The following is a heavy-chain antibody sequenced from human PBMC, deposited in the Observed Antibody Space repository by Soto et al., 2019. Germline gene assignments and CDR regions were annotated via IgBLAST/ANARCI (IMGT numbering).Heavy chain of an antibody. CDR3: ARDSQYSTSGQRVDY. D-gene: IGHD6-13*01. J-gene: IGHJ4*02. CDR2: VNTYNGNP. Sequence: QVQLVQSGGELKKPGASVKVSCKASGYTFTNYAISWVRQAPGRGLEWMGWVNTYNGNPNYAQIFQGRVTMTTDTATGTAYMELRSLKSDDSAIYYCARDSQYSTSGQRVDYWGQGTRGTVSA. CDR1: GYTFTNYA. V-gene: IGHV1-18*01.